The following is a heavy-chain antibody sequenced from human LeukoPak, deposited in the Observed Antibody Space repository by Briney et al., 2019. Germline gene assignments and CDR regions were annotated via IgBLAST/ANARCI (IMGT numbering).Heavy chain of an antibody. CDR2: MSSDGSNE. J-gene: IGHJ4*02. CDR1: GFSFRSYG. V-gene: IGHV3-30*03. Sequence: GGSLRLSCAASGFSFRSYGMHWVRQAPGKGLEWVAIMSSDGSNEYYADSVKGRFTISRDNSKNTLYLQMNSLRVEDTAVYYCATDGAYWGQGTLVTVSS. CDR3: ATDGAY.